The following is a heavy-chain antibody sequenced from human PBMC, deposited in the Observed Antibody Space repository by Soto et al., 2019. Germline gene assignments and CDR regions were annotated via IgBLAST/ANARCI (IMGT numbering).Heavy chain of an antibody. V-gene: IGHV3-73*01. Sequence: GGSLRLSCAASGFTFSGSAMHWVRQASGKGLEWVGRIRSKANSYATAYAASVKGRFTISRDDSKNTAYLQMNSLKTEDAAVYYCTSPTTPIAAPGPWGQGTLVTVSS. D-gene: IGHD6-13*01. CDR1: GFTFSGSA. CDR3: TSPTTPIAAPGP. J-gene: IGHJ5*02. CDR2: IRSKANSYAT.